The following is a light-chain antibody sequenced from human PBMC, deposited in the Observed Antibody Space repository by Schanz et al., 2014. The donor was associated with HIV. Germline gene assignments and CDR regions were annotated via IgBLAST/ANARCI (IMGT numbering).Light chain of an antibody. CDR2: DVS. Sequence: QSALTQPASVSGSPGQSITISCTGTSSDIGGYNYVSWYQQHPGKAPKLMIYDVSSRPSGVSSRFAGSKSGNTASLTISGLQAEDEADYFCCSYAGSYTLVFGGGTKLTVL. CDR3: CSYAGSYTLV. V-gene: IGLV2-14*03. J-gene: IGLJ3*02. CDR1: SSDIGGYNY.